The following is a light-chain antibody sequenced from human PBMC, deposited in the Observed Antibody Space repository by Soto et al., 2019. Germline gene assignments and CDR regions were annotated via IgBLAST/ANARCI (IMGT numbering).Light chain of an antibody. J-gene: IGKJ5*01. Sequence: DIQMTQSPSSLSESVGARVTITCRASRDISTWLAWYQQKPGKAPKLLIYGASNLQSGVPSRFSGRGSGTDFTLTISSLQPEDFGTYYCQQLNSYPITFGQGTRLEI. CDR1: RDISTW. V-gene: IGKV1D-12*01. CDR3: QQLNSYPIT. CDR2: GAS.